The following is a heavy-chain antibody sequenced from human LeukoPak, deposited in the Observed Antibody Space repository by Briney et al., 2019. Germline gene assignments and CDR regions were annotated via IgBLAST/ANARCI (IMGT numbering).Heavy chain of an antibody. J-gene: IGHJ4*02. V-gene: IGHV4-38-2*01. Sequence: PSETLSLTCAVSGYSISGGYYWGWIRQPPGKGLEYIGSIYHSGGTYYNPSLKSRLTISVDTSKNHFSLKLSSVTAADTAVYYCARVRGDKPLDYWGQGTLVTVSS. CDR1: GYSISGGYY. D-gene: IGHD3-16*01. CDR2: IYHSGGT. CDR3: ARVRGDKPLDY.